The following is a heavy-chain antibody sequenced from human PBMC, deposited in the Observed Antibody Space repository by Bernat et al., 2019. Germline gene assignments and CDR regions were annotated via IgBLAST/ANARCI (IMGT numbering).Heavy chain of an antibody. J-gene: IGHJ2*01. V-gene: IGHV4-39*01. D-gene: IGHD7-27*01. CDR1: GGSISSSSHY. CDR3: ARHPLTGNRVWYFDL. CDR2: IRYGGST. Sequence: QLQLQESGPGLVKPSETLSLTCTVSGGSISSSSHYWGWICQPPGKGLECIGSIRYGGSTFYNPSLKSRVTISVDTSKNQFSLKMSSVTAADTAVYYCARHPLTGNRVWYFDLWGRGTLVTVSS.